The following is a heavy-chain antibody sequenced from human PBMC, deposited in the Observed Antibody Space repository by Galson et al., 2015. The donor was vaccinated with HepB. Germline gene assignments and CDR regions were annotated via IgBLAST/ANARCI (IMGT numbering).Heavy chain of an antibody. Sequence: SLRLSCAVSGFTFQNHAMHWVRQAPGKGLEWVAAISFHGSEIYYADSVRGRFTISRDISKDTLYLQMNSLTSEDTAVYYCARDPTVGFPDYFDYWGQGTLVTVSS. D-gene: IGHD1-26*01. V-gene: IGHV3-30*04. CDR2: ISFHGSEI. J-gene: IGHJ4*02. CDR1: GFTFQNHA. CDR3: ARDPTVGFPDYFDY.